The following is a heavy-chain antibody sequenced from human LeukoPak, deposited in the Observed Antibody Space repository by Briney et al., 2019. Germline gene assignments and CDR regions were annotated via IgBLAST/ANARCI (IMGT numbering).Heavy chain of an antibody. V-gene: IGHV3-30-3*01. CDR2: ISYDGSNK. CDR1: GFTFSSYA. CDR3: ARGGGMVRGVTYYYYGMDG. Sequence: GRSLRLSCAASGFTFSSYAMHWVRQAPGKGLEWVAVISYDGSNKYYADSVKGRFTISRDNSKNTLYLQMNSLRAEDTAMYYCARGGGMVRGVTYYYYGMDGWGQGTTVTVSS. J-gene: IGHJ6*02. D-gene: IGHD3-10*01.